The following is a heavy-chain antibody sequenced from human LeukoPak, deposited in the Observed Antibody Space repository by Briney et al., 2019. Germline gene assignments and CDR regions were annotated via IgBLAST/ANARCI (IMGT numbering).Heavy chain of an antibody. CDR1: GDSVSNKRAT. J-gene: IGHJ3*01. CDR3: ARVPTLGAFDL. Sequence: SETLSLTCAISGDSVSNKRATWIWIRQSPSRGLEYLGRTYYRSEWYSEYAVSVRSRLTINPDTSKNQFSLHLNSVTPEDMAVYYCARVPTLGAFDLWGPGTMVTVSS. V-gene: IGHV6-1*01. CDR2: TYYRSEWYS.